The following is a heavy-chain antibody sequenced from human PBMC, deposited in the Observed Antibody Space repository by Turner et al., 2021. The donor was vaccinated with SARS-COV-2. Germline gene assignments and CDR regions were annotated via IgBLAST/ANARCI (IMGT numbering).Heavy chain of an antibody. J-gene: IGHJ5*02. CDR2: SEPSDSYT. V-gene: IGHV5-10-1*03. D-gene: IGHD3-22*01. CDR3: ATSGYLSTNWFDP. CDR1: GNSFTSYW. Sequence: EVQLVQSGAEVKKTGESLRISCKGSGNSFTSYWITCVRHMPGKGPEWMGRSEPSDSYTNYSPSLQGHVTISADKSISTAYLQWSSLKASDTAMYYCATSGYLSTNWFDPWGQGTLVTVSS.